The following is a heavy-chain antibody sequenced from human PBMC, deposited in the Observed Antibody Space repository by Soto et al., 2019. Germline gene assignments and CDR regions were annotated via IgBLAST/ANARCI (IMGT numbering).Heavy chain of an antibody. V-gene: IGHV5-51*01. J-gene: IGHJ6*02. CDR2: IYPGDSDT. CDR3: ARHSQYYDILTGYSGDYYYGMDV. D-gene: IGHD3-9*01. CDR1: GYSFTSYW. Sequence: GESLKISCKGSGYSFTSYWIGWVRQMPGKGLEWMGIIYPGDSDTRYSPSFQGQVTISADKSISTAYLQWSSLKASDTAMYYCARHSQYYDILTGYSGDYYYGMDVWGQGTTVTVSS.